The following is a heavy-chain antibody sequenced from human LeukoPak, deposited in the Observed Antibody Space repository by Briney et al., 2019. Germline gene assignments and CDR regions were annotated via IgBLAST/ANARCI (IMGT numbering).Heavy chain of an antibody. CDR2: ISGSGGST. V-gene: IGHV3-23*01. CDR1: GFTFSSYA. Sequence: GGSLRLSCAASGFTFSSYAMSWVRQAPGKGLEWVSAISGSGGSTYYADSVKGRFTISRDNSKNTLYLQMNSLRAEDTAVYYCAKAAAAGLGVPWSYYFDYWGQGTLVTVSS. D-gene: IGHD6-13*01. CDR3: AKAAAAGLGVPWSYYFDY. J-gene: IGHJ4*02.